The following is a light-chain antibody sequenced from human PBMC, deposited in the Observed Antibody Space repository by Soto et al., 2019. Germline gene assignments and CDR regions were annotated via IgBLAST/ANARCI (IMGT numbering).Light chain of an antibody. CDR3: QQYYTYSLT. Sequence: DIQMTQSPSTLSASVGDRVTITCRASQSISSGLAWYQQKPGKAPKLLIYDASSLESGVPSRFSGSGSGTEFTLPIRSLQPDDFATYYCQQYYTYSLTFGQGPKVEF. J-gene: IGKJ1*01. V-gene: IGKV1-5*01. CDR2: DAS. CDR1: QSISSG.